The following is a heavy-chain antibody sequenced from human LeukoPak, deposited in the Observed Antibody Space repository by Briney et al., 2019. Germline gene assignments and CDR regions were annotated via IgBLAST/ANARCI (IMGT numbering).Heavy chain of an antibody. CDR3: ARDGTSTDDY. D-gene: IGHD2-2*01. Sequence: ASVKVSFKASGYTFTGYYMHWVRQAPGQGLEWMGWISGNNDNPNYGQKFQGRFTVTTDSSTNTAYMELRDLRFDDTAVYYCARDGTSTDDYWGQGTLVTVSS. CDR1: GYTFTGYY. V-gene: IGHV1-18*04. CDR2: ISGNNDNP. J-gene: IGHJ4*02.